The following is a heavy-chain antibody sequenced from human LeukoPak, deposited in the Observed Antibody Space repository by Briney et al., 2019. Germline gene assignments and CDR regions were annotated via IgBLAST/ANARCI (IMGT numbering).Heavy chain of an antibody. CDR1: GFTFSSYG. D-gene: IGHD2-2*01. J-gene: IGHJ4*02. CDR3: AKDRSSVVPAAFGDY. CDR2: IRYDGNNK. V-gene: IGHV3-30*02. Sequence: GGSLRLSCAASGFTFSSYGMHWVRLAPGKGLEWVAFIRYDGNNKYYADSVKGRFTISRDNSKNTLYLQMNSLRAEDTAVYYCAKDRSSVVPAAFGDYWGQGTLVTVSS.